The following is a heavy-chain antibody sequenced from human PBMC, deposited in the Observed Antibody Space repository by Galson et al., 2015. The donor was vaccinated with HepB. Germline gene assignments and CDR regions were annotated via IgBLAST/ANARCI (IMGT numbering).Heavy chain of an antibody. J-gene: IGHJ4*02. Sequence: SVKVSCRASGGTFSSYAISWVRQAPGQGLEWMGRIIPILGIANYAQKFQGRVTITADKSTTTAYMELSSLRSEDTAVYYCARVPHYYGSGGLRYWGQGTLVTVSS. CDR2: IIPILGIA. V-gene: IGHV1-69*04. CDR1: GGTFSSYA. D-gene: IGHD3-10*01. CDR3: ARVPHYYGSGGLRY.